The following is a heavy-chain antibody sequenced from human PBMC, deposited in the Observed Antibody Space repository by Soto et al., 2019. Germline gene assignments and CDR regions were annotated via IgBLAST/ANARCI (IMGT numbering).Heavy chain of an antibody. CDR1: GYTFTSYD. V-gene: IGHV1-8*01. J-gene: IGHJ6*03. D-gene: IGHD5-18*01. Sequence: ASVKVSCKASGYTFTSYDINWVRQATGQGLEWMGWMNPNSGNTGYAQKFQGRVTMTRNTSISTAYMELSSLRSEDTAVYYCARYLREDTAISRIVYYYYYMDVWGKGTTVTVSS. CDR2: MNPNSGNT. CDR3: ARYLREDTAISRIVYYYYYMDV.